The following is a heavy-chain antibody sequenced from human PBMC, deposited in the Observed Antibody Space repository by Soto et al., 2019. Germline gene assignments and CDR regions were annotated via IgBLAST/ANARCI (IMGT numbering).Heavy chain of an antibody. Sequence: QVQLVESGGGVVQPGRSLRLSCAASGFTFSSYVMHWVRQAPGKGLEWVAVIWYDGSNKYYADSVKGRFTISRDNSKNTVYLQINSLRAEDTGGYYFAREPVIDGDYWGTCGDLGQGTLVTVSS. J-gene: IGHJ4*02. CDR3: AREPVIDGDYWGTCGD. D-gene: IGHD4-17*01. V-gene: IGHV3-33*01. CDR1: GFTFSSYV. CDR2: IWYDGSNK.